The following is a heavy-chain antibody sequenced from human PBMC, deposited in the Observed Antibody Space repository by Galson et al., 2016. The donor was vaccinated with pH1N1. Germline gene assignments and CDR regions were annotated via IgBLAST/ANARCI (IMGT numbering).Heavy chain of an antibody. CDR3: ARGGYCSGGSRYDVFDY. CDR2: MNPNNDNT. V-gene: IGHV1-8*01. Sequence: SVKVSCKASGYTFTDYDINWVRQGTGQGLEWMGWMNPNNDNTGYAQKFQGRVTMTRNTSISTAYMELSSLRSEDTAVYYCARGGYCSGGSRYDVFDYWGQGTLVTVS. D-gene: IGHD2-15*01. J-gene: IGHJ4*02. CDR1: GYTFTDYD.